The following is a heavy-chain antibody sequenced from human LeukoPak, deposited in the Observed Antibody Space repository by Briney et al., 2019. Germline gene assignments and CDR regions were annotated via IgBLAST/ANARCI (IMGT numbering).Heavy chain of an antibody. Sequence: GGSLRLSCAASGFPFSSYAMIWVRQAPGKGLEWVSGISGSGGNTYYADSVKGRFTISRDNSKNTLYLQMNSLRAEDTAVYYCASTVVVPAATVYWFDPWGQGTLVTVSS. D-gene: IGHD2-2*01. CDR3: ASTVVVPAATVYWFDP. V-gene: IGHV3-23*01. CDR1: GFPFSSYA. CDR2: ISGSGGNT. J-gene: IGHJ5*02.